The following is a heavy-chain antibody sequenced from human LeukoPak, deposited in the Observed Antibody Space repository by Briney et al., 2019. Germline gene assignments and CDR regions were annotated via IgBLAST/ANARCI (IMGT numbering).Heavy chain of an antibody. CDR2: IHPSGNT. CDR1: GDSTNFYY. J-gene: IGHJ4*02. V-gene: IGHV4-4*07. CDR3: ARGPPPDFDY. Sequence: SETLSLTCTVSGDSTNFYYWSWVRQPAGKGLEWIGRIHPSGNTNYNPSLKSRVTLSVDTSKNQFSLKLSSVTAADTAVYYCARGPPPDFDYWGRGTLVTVSS.